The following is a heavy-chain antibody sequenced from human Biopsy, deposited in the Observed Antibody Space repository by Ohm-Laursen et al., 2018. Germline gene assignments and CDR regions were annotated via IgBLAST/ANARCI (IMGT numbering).Heavy chain of an antibody. D-gene: IGHD2-15*01. V-gene: IGHV4-4*07. CDR1: SGSISSYS. CDR3: ARESPVVIATTQDFYYSLDV. CDR2: IDASGRT. Sequence: GTLSLTCSLSSGSISSYSWTWIRQPAGKGLEWIGRIDASGRTTYTSSLKSRVTITVDRSRDQFSLSLKDVTAADTAVYFCARESPVVIATTQDFYYSLDVWGQGTTVTVSS. J-gene: IGHJ6*02.